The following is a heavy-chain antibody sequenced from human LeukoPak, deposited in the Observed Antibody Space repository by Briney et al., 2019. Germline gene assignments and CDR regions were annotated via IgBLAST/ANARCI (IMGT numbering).Heavy chain of an antibody. CDR1: GFTFSSYA. D-gene: IGHD4-23*01. J-gene: IGHJ5*02. Sequence: LSCAASGFTFSSYAMHWVRQAPGKGLEWVAVISYDGSNKYYADSVKGRFTISRDNSKNTLYLQMNSLRAEDTAVYYCARDGRSYGGKNWFDPWGQGTLVTVSS. CDR2: ISYDGSNK. V-gene: IGHV3-30-3*01. CDR3: ARDGRSYGGKNWFDP.